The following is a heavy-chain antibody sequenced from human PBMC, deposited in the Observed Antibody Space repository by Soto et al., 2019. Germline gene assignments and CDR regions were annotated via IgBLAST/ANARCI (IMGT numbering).Heavy chain of an antibody. CDR2: ISSSSSTI. CDR3: ARDRPSYYYDSSGYNAFDI. Sequence: GGSLRLSCAASGFTVSINYMSWVRQAPGKGLEWVSYISSSSSTIYYADSVKGRFTISRDNAKNSLYLQMNSLRDEDTAVYYCARDRPSYYYDSSGYNAFDIWGQGTMVTVSS. D-gene: IGHD3-22*01. V-gene: IGHV3-48*02. CDR1: GFTVSINY. J-gene: IGHJ3*02.